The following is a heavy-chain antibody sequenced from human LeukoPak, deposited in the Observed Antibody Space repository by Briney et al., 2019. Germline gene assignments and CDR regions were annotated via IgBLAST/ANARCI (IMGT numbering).Heavy chain of an antibody. V-gene: IGHV4-39*07. Sequence: SETLSLTCTVSGGSISSSSYYWGWVRQPPGKGLEWIGSIYYSGSTYYNPSLKSRVTISVDTSKNQFSLKLSSVTAADTAVYYCARGPGVYDSSGYVDYWGQGTLVTVSS. J-gene: IGHJ4*02. CDR2: IYYSGST. CDR1: GGSISSSSYY. D-gene: IGHD3-22*01. CDR3: ARGPGVYDSSGYVDY.